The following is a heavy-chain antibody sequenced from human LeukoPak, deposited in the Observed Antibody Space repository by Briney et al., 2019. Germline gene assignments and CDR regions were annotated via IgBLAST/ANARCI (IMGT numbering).Heavy chain of an antibody. D-gene: IGHD4-17*01. CDR3: ASFYDDYEAWFDP. Sequence: SETLSLTCAVSGGSISSSNWWSWVRQPPGKGLEWIGEIYHSGSTNYNPSLKSRVTISVDKSKNQFSLKLSSVTAADTAVYYCASFYDDYEAWFDPWGQGTLVTVSS. CDR1: GGSISSSNW. V-gene: IGHV4-4*02. CDR2: IYHSGST. J-gene: IGHJ5*02.